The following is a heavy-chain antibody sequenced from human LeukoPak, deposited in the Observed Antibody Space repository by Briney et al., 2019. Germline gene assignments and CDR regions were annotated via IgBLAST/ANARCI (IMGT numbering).Heavy chain of an antibody. Sequence: SETLSLTCTVSGGSISSSSHYWSWMRQPPGKGLEWIGYIYYSGSTNYNPSLKSRVTMSVDTSKNQFSLNLSSVTAADTAVYYCARLLAGCPGGRCRAHFDYWGQGTLVTVSS. V-gene: IGHV4-61*01. CDR2: IYYSGST. D-gene: IGHD2-15*01. J-gene: IGHJ4*02. CDR1: GGSISSSSHY. CDR3: ARLLAGCPGGRCRAHFDY.